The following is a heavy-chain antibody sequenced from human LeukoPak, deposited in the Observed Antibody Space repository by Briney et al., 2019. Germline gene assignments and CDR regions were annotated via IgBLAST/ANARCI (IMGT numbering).Heavy chain of an antibody. V-gene: IGHV3-48*01. Sequence: PGGSLRLSCAASGFTFSSYSMNWVRQAPGKGLEWVSYISSSSSTIYYADSVKGRFTISRDNSKNTLYLQMNSLRADDTAVYYCARERLDYYDSSGVDAFDIWGQGTMVTVSS. CDR1: GFTFSSYS. CDR2: ISSSSSTI. J-gene: IGHJ3*02. D-gene: IGHD3-22*01. CDR3: ARERLDYYDSSGVDAFDI.